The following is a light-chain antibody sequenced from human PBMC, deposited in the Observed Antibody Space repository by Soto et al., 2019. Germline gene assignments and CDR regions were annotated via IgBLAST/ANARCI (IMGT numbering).Light chain of an antibody. CDR2: AVS. V-gene: IGLV2-14*01. CDR3: SSYTGSNTPVV. Sequence: QSALTQPASVSGSPGQSITVSCNGTSSDVGGYNYASWYQQHPGKAPNLLIFAVSNRPSGVSNRFSGSKAGNSASLTISGLQAEDEADYYCSSYTGSNTPVVFGGGTKLTVL. J-gene: IGLJ2*01. CDR1: SSDVGGYNY.